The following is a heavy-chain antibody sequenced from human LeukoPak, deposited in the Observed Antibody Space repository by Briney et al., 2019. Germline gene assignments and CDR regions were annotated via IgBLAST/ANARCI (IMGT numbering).Heavy chain of an antibody. CDR3: ARLISGVGYFDY. V-gene: IGHV4-59*08. Sequence: SETLSLTCTVSGGSIRGYYWSWIRQPPGKGLEWIGYIYYTGSTNYNPSLKSRVTTSVDTSKNQFSLKLSSVTAADTAVYYCARLISGVGYFDYWGQGTLVTVSS. CDR2: IYYTGST. J-gene: IGHJ4*02. CDR1: GGSIRGYY. D-gene: IGHD3-10*01.